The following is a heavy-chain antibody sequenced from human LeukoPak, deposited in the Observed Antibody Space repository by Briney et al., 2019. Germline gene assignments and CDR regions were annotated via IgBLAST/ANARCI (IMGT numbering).Heavy chain of an antibody. D-gene: IGHD5-18*01. V-gene: IGHV3-21*01. J-gene: IGHJ4*02. Sequence: GGSLRLSCAASGFTFSKHWMSWVRQAPGKGLEWVSSITTSSSYIYYADSVKGRFTISRDNAKNSLYLQMNSLRAEDTAVYYCARDLGGYSYGSHFDYWGQGTLVTVSS. CDR1: GFTFSKHW. CDR2: ITTSSSYI. CDR3: ARDLGGYSYGSHFDY.